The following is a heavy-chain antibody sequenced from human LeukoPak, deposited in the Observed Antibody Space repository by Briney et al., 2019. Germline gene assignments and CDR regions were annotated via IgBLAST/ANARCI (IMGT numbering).Heavy chain of an antibody. CDR3: ARDYYDSSGYYGY. CDR2: INPNSGGT. D-gene: IGHD3-22*01. J-gene: IGHJ4*02. Sequence: ASVKVSCKASGYTFTGYYMHWVLQAPGQGLEWMGRINPNSGGTNYAQKFQGRVTMTRDTSISTAYMELSRLGSDDTAVYYCARDYYDSSGYYGYWGQGTLVTVSS. V-gene: IGHV1-2*06. CDR1: GYTFTGYY.